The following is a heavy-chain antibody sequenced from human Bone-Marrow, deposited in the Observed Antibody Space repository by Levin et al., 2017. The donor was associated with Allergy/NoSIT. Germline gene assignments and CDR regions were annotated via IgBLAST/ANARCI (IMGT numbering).Heavy chain of an antibody. D-gene: IGHD6-19*01. CDR2: VYSGGKT. CDR1: GFTVYNNF. V-gene: IGHV3-53*01. CDR3: ARDPGAVPWA. J-gene: IGHJ4*01. Sequence: GGSLRLSCAVSGFTVYNNFMSWVRQAPGKGLEWVSFVYSGGKTYYADSAKGRVIISRDSSTNTLYLQMNTLKDEDTAVYYCARDPGAVPWARDHGSLVTVSS.